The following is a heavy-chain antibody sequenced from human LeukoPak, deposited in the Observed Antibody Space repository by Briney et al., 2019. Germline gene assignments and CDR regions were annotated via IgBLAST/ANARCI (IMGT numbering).Heavy chain of an antibody. CDR3: AREGGSQGYCSSTSCYT. V-gene: IGHV4-39*07. J-gene: IGHJ4*02. D-gene: IGHD2-2*02. Sequence: SETLSLTCTVSGGSISSSSYYWGWIRQPPGKGLEWIGSIYYSGSTYYNPSLKSRVTISVDTSKNQFSLKLSSVTAADTAVYYCAREGGSQGYCSSTSCYTWGQGTLVTVSS. CDR2: IYYSGST. CDR1: GGSISSSSYY.